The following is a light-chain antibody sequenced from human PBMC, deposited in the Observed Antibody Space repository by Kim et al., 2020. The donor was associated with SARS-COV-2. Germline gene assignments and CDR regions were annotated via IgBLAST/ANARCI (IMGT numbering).Light chain of an antibody. CDR1: QSIKDW. V-gene: IGKV1-5*03. J-gene: IGKJ1*01. CDR3: LQFNSPWT. CDR2: RAS. Sequence: SASVGDRVTMTCRASQSIKDWVAWYQQKPGKVPKLLIYRASILQSGVPSRFSGGGSGTEFTLTITNLQPDDFATYYCLQFNSPWTFGRGTKVDIK.